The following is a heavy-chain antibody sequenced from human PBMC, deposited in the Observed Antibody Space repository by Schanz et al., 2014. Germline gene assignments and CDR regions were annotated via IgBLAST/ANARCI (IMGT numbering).Heavy chain of an antibody. D-gene: IGHD2-15*01. J-gene: IGHJ3*02. CDR1: GGTFSSYT. CDR3: ARGGGPEDVFDI. Sequence: QLQLVQSGAEVKKPGSSVKVSCKLSGGTFSSYTISWMRQAPGQGLEWMGKIIPIHGIVNYAQRFQDRVRITADKSTSTAYMELSSLRSDDTAVYYCARGGGPEDVFDIWGQGTTVTVSS. CDR2: IIPIHGIV. V-gene: IGHV1-69*02.